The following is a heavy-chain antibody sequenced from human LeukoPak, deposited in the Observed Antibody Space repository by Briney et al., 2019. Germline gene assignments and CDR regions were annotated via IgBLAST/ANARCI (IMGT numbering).Heavy chain of an antibody. D-gene: IGHD5-12*01. CDR1: GFTVSSNY. CDR3: AKDQRVATTQFDY. V-gene: IGHV3-66*01. J-gene: IGHJ4*02. CDR2: IYSGGST. Sequence: GGSLRLSCAASGFTVSSNYMSWVRQAPGKGLEWVSVIYSGGSTYYADSVKGRFTISRDNSKNTLYLQMNSLRAEDTAVYYCAKDQRVATTQFDYWGQGTLVTVSS.